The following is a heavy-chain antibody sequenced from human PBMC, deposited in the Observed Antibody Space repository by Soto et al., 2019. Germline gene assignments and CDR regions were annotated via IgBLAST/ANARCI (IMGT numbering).Heavy chain of an antibody. CDR1: GFTFSSFA. V-gene: IGHV3-23*01. CDR3: AYAHPTRYCSSTSCYDWFDP. CDR2: ISGSGGST. Sequence: PGGSLRLSCAAPGFTFSSFAMSWVRQAPGKGLEWVSAISGSGGSTYYADSVKGRFTISRDNSKNTLYLQMNSLRAEDTAVYYCAYAHPTRYCSSTSCYDWFDPWGQGTLVTVSS. J-gene: IGHJ5*02. D-gene: IGHD2-2*01.